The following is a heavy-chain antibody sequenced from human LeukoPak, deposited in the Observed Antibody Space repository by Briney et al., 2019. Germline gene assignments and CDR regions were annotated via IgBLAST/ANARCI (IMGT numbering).Heavy chain of an antibody. CDR3: AKIAVSGLWYFDL. V-gene: IGHV3-23*01. J-gene: IGHJ2*01. D-gene: IGHD6-19*01. CDR1: GFTFSSYA. CDR2: ISVGGDYI. Sequence: GGSLRLSCAASGFTFSSYAMNWVRQGPGKGLEWVSSISVGGDYIYYADSVRGRFTISRDNSKSTLYLQMNSLRAEDTAVYYCAKIAVSGLWYFDLWGRGTLVTVSS.